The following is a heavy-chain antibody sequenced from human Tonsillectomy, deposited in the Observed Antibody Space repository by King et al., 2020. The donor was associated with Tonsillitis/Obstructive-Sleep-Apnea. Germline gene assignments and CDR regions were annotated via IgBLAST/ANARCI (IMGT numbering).Heavy chain of an antibody. CDR2: INPSSGVT. CDR3: ARDDVVGRYIDS. Sequence: QLVQSGAEVKTPGASVKVSCKASGYTFTRYYIHWVRQARGQGLEWMGIINPSSGVTTYAQKFQGRVTMTTETSASTVYLELNSLRCEDTAVYYCARDDVVGRYIDSWGQGTLVTVSS. CDR1: GYTFTRYY. J-gene: IGHJ4*02. V-gene: IGHV1-46*01. D-gene: IGHD1-14*01.